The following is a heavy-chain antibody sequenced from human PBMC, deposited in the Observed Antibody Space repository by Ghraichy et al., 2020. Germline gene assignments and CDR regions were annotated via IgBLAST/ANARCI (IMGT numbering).Heavy chain of an antibody. CDR1: GFTVSSNY. Sequence: GGSLRLSCAASGFTVSSNYMSWVRQAPGKGRKWVSVIYSGGSTYYADSVKGRFTISRDNSKNTLYLQMTSLRAEDTAVYYCARHPAISVAAKGDYWGQGTLVTVSS. CDR2: IYSGGST. V-gene: IGHV3-66*04. J-gene: IGHJ4*02. D-gene: IGHD6-19*01. CDR3: ARHPAISVAAKGDY.